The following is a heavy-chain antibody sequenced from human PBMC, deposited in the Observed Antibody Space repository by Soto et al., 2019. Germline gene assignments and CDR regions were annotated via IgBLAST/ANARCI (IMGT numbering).Heavy chain of an antibody. CDR1: GGSISSDDFY. Sequence: SETLSLTCTVSGGSISSDDFYWSWIRQHPGKGLEWIGYIYYSGNTYYNPSLKSRVTISVDRSKNQFSLKLSSVTAADTAVYYCARVPDRWGQGTLVTVSS. CDR3: ARVPDR. V-gene: IGHV4-30-4*08. D-gene: IGHD2-2*01. J-gene: IGHJ5*02. CDR2: IYYSGNT.